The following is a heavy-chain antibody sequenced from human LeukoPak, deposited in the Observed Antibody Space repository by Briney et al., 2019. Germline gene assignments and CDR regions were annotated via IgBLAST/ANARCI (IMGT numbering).Heavy chain of an antibody. J-gene: IGHJ4*02. CDR3: AARPGGDYYDSSGYYFDY. V-gene: IGHV3-23*01. CDR1: GFTFSSYA. CDR2: ISGSGGST. Sequence: PGGSLRLSCAASGFTFSSYAMSWVRQAPGKGLEWLSAISGSGGSTYYADSVKGRFTISRDNSKNTLYLQMNSLRAEDTAVYYCAARPGGDYYDSSGYYFDYWGQGTLVTVSS. D-gene: IGHD3-22*01.